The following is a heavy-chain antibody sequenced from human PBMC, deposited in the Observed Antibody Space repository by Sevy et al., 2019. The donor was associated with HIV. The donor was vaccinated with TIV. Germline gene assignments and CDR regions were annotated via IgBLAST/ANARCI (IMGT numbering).Heavy chain of an antibody. CDR1: GFTFNTYA. D-gene: IGHD2-8*02. CDR2: ISGGGYSDDST. J-gene: IGHJ3*02. V-gene: IGHV3-23*01. Sequence: GGSLRLSCVASGFTFNTYAMNWVRQTPGKGLEWVSAISGGGYSDDSTYYADSVKGRFTISRDNSKNTLYLQMNNLKTDDTAIYYCAKDIVFVVGEAFYIWGQGTMVTVSS. CDR3: AKDIVFVVGEAFYI.